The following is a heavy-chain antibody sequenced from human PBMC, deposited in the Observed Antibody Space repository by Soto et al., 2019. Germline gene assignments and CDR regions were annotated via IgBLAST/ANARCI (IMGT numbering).Heavy chain of an antibody. J-gene: IGHJ4*01. CDR2: MTGDGRTT. CDR3: ATPEVDY. V-gene: IGHV3-74*03. CDR1: GFTCGDYW. Sequence: GGSLRLSCADSGFTCGDYWMQWLRQPPGKGPESVSRMTGDGRTTQYADSANGRFTASRDNANSTLYLQRNSLIAHDTSVYYCATPEVDYPRPGTLVTDS.